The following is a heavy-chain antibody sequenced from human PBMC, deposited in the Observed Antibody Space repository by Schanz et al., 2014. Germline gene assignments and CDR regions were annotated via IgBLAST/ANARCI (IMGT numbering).Heavy chain of an antibody. CDR2: ISGDHRNT. Sequence: EMQLLESGGGLIQPGGSLRLSCAASGFTFSTHAMSWVRQAPGKGLEWVSSISGDHRNTFYADSVKGRFTISRDNSKNALYLQMSSRRAEDTAIDDGAKDAPYPFDLWGGGTLITVAP. CDR1: GFTFSTHA. J-gene: IGHJ2*01. CDR3: AKDAPYPFDL. V-gene: IGHV3-23*01.